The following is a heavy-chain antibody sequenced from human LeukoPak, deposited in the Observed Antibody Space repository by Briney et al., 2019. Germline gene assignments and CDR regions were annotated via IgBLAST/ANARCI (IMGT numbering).Heavy chain of an antibody. V-gene: IGHV4-30-4*01. CDR3: ARTQGGYSYGNFDY. Sequence: SETLSLTCTVSGGSISSGDYYWSWICQPPGKGLEWIVYIYYSGSTYYNPSLKSRITISVDTSKNHFSLKLSSVTAADTAVYYCARTQGGYSYGNFDYWGQGTLVTVSS. J-gene: IGHJ4*02. CDR1: GGSISSGDYY. D-gene: IGHD5-18*01. CDR2: IYYSGST.